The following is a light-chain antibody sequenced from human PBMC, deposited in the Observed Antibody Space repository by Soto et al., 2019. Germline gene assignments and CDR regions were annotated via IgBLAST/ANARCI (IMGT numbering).Light chain of an antibody. Sequence: DIQMTQSPSSLSASGGDRVTITCLSSQSISYYLNWYQQKPGRAPRLLIYTTSSLQSGVPSKFSGSASGTDFTLTISSLQPEDFATYYCQQSYTTPWTFGRGTKVDI. CDR1: QSISYY. CDR3: QQSYTTPWT. V-gene: IGKV1-39*01. J-gene: IGKJ1*01. CDR2: TTS.